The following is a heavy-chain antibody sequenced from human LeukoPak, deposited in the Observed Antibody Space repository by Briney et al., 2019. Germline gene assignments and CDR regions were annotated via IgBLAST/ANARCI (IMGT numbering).Heavy chain of an antibody. D-gene: IGHD3-10*01. CDR2: INHSGST. J-gene: IGHJ6*02. Sequence: SETLSLTCAVYGGSFSGYYWSWIRQPPGKGLEWIGEINHSGSTNYNPSLKSRVTISVDTSKNQFSLKLSSVTAADTAVYYCARDYGSGSYIPYYYYGMDVWGQGTTVTVSS. CDR1: GGSFSGYY. V-gene: IGHV4-34*01. CDR3: ARDYGSGSYIPYYYYGMDV.